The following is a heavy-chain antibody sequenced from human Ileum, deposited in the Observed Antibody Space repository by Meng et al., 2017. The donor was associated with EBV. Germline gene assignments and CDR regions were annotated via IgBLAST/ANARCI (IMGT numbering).Heavy chain of an antibody. CDR2: IHHSGIT. V-gene: IGHV4-4*02. Sequence: VHRTDPWPRLVKPWVNLSLICAATGSAINTDYCMSWVRHPPGWGLEWIGEIHHSGITNYNASLRSRVDMSIDKSKNQFSFNLSTATAADTAVYYWARGVDYHWGYWGQGSLVTVSS. J-gene: IGHJ4*02. CDR3: ARGVDYHWGY. CDR1: GSAINTDYC. D-gene: IGHD3-16*01.